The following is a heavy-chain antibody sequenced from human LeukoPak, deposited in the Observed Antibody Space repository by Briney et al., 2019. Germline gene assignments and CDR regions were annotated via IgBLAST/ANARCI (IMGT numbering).Heavy chain of an antibody. Sequence: PGGSLRLSCAASGFTFSTYWMNWVRQAPGKGLEWVANIKKDGSERYYVDSVKGRFTISRDNAKNSLYMQMNSLRAEDTAVYYCAKPITISGATDGFDIWGQGTKVTVSS. CDR3: AKPITISGATDGFDI. CDR1: GFTFSTYW. V-gene: IGHV3-7*01. D-gene: IGHD3-3*01. J-gene: IGHJ3*02. CDR2: IKKDGSER.